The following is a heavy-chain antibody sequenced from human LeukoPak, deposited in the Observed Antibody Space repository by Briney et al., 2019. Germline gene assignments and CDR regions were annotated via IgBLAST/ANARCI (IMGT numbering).Heavy chain of an antibody. CDR2: IYYSGST. J-gene: IGHJ4*02. V-gene: IGHV4-61*08. CDR1: GASIRSGDYY. Sequence: SETLSLTCTVSGASIRSGDYYWSWIRQPPGKGLEWIGYIYYSGSTNYNPSLKSRVTISVDTSKNQFSLKLSSVTAADTAVYYCARASYGDYVHVWGQGTLVTVSS. CDR3: ARASYGDYVHV. D-gene: IGHD4-17*01.